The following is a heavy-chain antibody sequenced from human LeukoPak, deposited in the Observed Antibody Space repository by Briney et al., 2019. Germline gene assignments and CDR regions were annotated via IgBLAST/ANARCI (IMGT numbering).Heavy chain of an antibody. V-gene: IGHV3-23*01. CDR1: GFTFSNYA. D-gene: IGHD3-9*01. J-gene: IGHJ4*02. CDR2: ITGSGSGI. Sequence: GGSLRLSCAASGFTFSNYAMSWVRQAPGKGLEWVSAITGSGSGIYYADSMKSRFTISRDNSKNTLYLQINSLRAEDTAVYYRAKWGDYDVLTGYYVSDYWGQGTLVT. CDR3: AKWGDYDVLTGYYVSDY.